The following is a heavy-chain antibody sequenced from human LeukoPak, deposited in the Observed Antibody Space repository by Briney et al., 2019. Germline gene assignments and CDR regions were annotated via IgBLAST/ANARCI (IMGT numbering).Heavy chain of an antibody. D-gene: IGHD3-10*01. V-gene: IGHV1-24*01. CDR2: FDPEDGET. CDR3: ATGTSFGELLQTSLDY. Sequence: ASVKDSRKVSGYTLTELSMHWVRQAPGKGREWMGGFDPEDGETIYAQKFQGRVTMTEDTSTDTAYMELSSLRSEDTAVYYCATGTSFGELLQTSLDYWGQGTLVTVSS. J-gene: IGHJ4*02. CDR1: GYTLTELS.